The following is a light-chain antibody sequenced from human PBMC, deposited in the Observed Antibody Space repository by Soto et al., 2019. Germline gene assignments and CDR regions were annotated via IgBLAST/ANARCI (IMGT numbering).Light chain of an antibody. CDR1: RTDIGGYDH. CDR3: NSYPTSRSLYV. V-gene: IGLV2-14*03. Sequence: QSVLTQPASVSGSPGQSITISCTGTRTDIGGYDHVSWYQQHPGKAPKLMIYDVSSRPSGVSDRFSGSKSANTASLTISGLQAEDEADYYCNSYPTSRSLYVFGNGTKVTVL. J-gene: IGLJ1*01. CDR2: DVS.